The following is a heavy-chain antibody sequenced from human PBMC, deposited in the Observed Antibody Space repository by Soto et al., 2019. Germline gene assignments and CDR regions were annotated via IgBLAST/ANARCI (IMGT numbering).Heavy chain of an antibody. CDR3: ARFPGSSSWYKAFDY. CDR1: GYTFTSYG. J-gene: IGHJ4*02. CDR2: ISDYNGNT. D-gene: IGHD6-13*01. V-gene: IGHV1-18*01. Sequence: QVQLVQCGAAVKKPGASVKVSCKASGYTFTSYGISWVRQAPGQGLEWRGWISDYNGNTNYAQKLQGRVTMTTDTSTSTAYMELRSLRSYDTAVYYCARFPGSSSWYKAFDYWGQGTLVTVSS.